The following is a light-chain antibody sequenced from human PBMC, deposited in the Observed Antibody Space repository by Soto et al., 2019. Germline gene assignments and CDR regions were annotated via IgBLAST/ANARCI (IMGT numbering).Light chain of an antibody. CDR3: QQCDGSPFT. CDR2: GAS. CDR1: QSVSSSY. J-gene: IGKJ2*01. Sequence: EIVLTQSPGTLSLSPGERATLSCRASQSVSSSYLAWYQQKPGQAPRLLIYGASSRATGIPDRFSGGGSGTDFTLTISRLEPVDFAVYFCQQCDGSPFTFGQGTKLEIK. V-gene: IGKV3-20*01.